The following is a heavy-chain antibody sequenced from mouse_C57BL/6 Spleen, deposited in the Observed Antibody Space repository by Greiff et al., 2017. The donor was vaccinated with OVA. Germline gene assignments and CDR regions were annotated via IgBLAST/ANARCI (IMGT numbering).Heavy chain of an antibody. J-gene: IGHJ2*01. CDR3: ARSYSNYFSY. V-gene: IGHV5-4*03. Sequence: EVKLVESGGGLVKPGGSLKLSCAASGFTFSSYAMSWVRQTPEKRLEWVATISDGGSYTYYPDNVKGRFTISRDNAKNNLYLQMSHLKSEDTAMYYCARSYSNYFSYWGQGTTLTVSS. CDR1: GFTFSSYA. CDR2: ISDGGSYT. D-gene: IGHD2-5*01.